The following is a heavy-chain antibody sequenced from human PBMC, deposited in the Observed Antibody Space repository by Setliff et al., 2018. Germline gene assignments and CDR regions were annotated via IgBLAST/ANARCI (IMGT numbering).Heavy chain of an antibody. CDR2: INQSGNT. Sequence: ASETLSLTCTVSGYSITSGYYWGWIRQSPGKRPEWIAEINQSGNTNYNPSLNSRVSVSVDTPTNQFSLKVFSVTAADTAVYYCRFWSSYYKNDYWAQGTLVTVSS. V-gene: IGHV4-38-2*02. J-gene: IGHJ4*02. D-gene: IGHD3-3*01. CDR3: RFWSSYYKNDY. CDR1: GYSITSGYY.